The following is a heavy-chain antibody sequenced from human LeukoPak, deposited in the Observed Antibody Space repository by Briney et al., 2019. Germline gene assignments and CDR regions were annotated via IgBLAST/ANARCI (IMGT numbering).Heavy chain of an antibody. Sequence: PSETLSLTCTVSGGSFTTHYWSWIRQPPWKGLAWIGYISYIGSTNYNPSLKSRVTISIDTLNNVVFMMLTSVTAGESAVYYFAGDIISMYAFDAWGQGTMVTVSS. CDR3: AGDIISMYAFDA. V-gene: IGHV4-59*11. J-gene: IGHJ3*01. CDR1: GGSFTTHY. CDR2: ISYIGST. D-gene: IGHD3-10*02.